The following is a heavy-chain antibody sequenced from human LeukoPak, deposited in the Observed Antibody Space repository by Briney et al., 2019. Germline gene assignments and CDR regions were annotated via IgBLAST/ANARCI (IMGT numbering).Heavy chain of an antibody. V-gene: IGHV3-21*01. J-gene: IGHJ4*02. CDR2: INGRSSDI. D-gene: IGHD3-16*02. Sequence: PGGSLRLSCTASGFTFGDYAMNWVRQAPGKGLEWVSHINGRSSDIYYADSVKGRFTISRDNAKTSLYLQMDGLRAEDTAVYYCASTYDYVWGSFRTGYFDYWGQGTLVTVSS. CDR1: GFTFGDYA. CDR3: ASTYDYVWGSFRTGYFDY.